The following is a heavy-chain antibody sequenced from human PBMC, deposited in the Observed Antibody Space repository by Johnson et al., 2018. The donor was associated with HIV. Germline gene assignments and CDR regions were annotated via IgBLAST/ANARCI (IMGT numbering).Heavy chain of an antibody. CDR3: ARSLPYSSSVGFDI. CDR1: GFTFSSYP. V-gene: IGHV3-7*01. Sequence: VQLVESGGGVVQPGRSLRLSCAASGFTFSSYPMHWVRQAPGKGLEWVANIKQDGSEKYYVDSVKGRFTISRDNAKNSLYLQMNSLRAEDTAVYYCARSLPYSSSVGFDIWGQGTMVTVSS. D-gene: IGHD6-6*01. J-gene: IGHJ3*02. CDR2: IKQDGSEK.